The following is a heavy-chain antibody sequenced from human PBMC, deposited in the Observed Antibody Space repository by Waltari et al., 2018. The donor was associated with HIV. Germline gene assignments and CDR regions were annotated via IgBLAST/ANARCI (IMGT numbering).Heavy chain of an antibody. J-gene: IGHJ5*02. CDR3: AGRSPARRLNWFDP. Sequence: EVQLVESGGGLVQPGGSLSLSRAASGFTFRSYWMSWVRQAPGKGLEWVANIKQDGSEKYYVDSMKGRFTISRDNAKNSLYLQINSLRAEDTAVYYCAGRSPARRLNWFDPWGQGTLVIVSS. CDR2: IKQDGSEK. CDR1: GFTFRSYW. V-gene: IGHV3-7*01. D-gene: IGHD2-8*01.